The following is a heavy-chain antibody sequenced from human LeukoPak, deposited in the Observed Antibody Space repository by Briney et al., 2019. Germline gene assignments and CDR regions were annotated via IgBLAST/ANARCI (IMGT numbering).Heavy chain of an antibody. Sequence: SETLSLTCTVSGGSISSYYWSWIRQAPGKGLEWIGYIYYSGSTNYNPSLKSRVTISVDTSKNQFSLKLSSVTAADTAVYFCAKGMQSTRNRGAFEIWGLGTMVTVSS. J-gene: IGHJ3*02. V-gene: IGHV4-59*01. CDR1: GGSISSYY. D-gene: IGHD1-14*01. CDR2: IYYSGST. CDR3: AKGMQSTRNRGAFEI.